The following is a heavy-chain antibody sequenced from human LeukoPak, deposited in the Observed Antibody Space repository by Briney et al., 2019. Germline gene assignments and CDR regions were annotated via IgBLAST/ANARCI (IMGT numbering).Heavy chain of an antibody. CDR1: GGTFSSYA. V-gene: IGHV1-69*01. CDR2: IIPIFGTA. Sequence: SVEVSCKASGGTFSSYAISWVRQAPGQGLEWMGGIIPIFGTANYAQKFQGRVTITADESTSTAYMELSSLRSEDTAVYYCAREATAAMGEFDYWGQGTLVTVSS. J-gene: IGHJ4*02. CDR3: AREATAAMGEFDY. D-gene: IGHD2-2*01.